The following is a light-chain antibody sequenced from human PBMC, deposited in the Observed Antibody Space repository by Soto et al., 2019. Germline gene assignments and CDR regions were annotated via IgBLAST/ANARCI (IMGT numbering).Light chain of an antibody. CDR1: QTVRSRY. Sequence: EIVLTQSPGTLSLSPGERATLSCRASQTVRSRYLAWYQQKPGQAPRLLIYAASSRATGIPDRFSGSGSGTVFTLTIRRVEPEDFAVYYCQQYGDSPDTFGQGTKLEI. V-gene: IGKV3-20*01. CDR3: QQYGDSPDT. J-gene: IGKJ2*01. CDR2: AAS.